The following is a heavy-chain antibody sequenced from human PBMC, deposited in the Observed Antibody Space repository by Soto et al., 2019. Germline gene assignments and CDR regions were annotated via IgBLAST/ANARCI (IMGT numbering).Heavy chain of an antibody. Sequence: QVQLVQSGIEVKKTGASVKVSCKASGYTFVNYGVAWVRQAPGQGLEYMGWISVYDGNTKYTEKFRDRVTMTADTSTSTAYMDLRGLQPDDTAVYFCARVHFYDGFDSWSQGTLVTVSS. D-gene: IGHD3-22*01. CDR2: ISVYDGNT. CDR1: GYTFVNYG. J-gene: IGHJ4*02. V-gene: IGHV1-18*01. CDR3: ARVHFYDGFDS.